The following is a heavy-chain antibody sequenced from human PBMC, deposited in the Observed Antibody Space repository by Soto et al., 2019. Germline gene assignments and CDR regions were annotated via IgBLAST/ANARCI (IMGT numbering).Heavy chain of an antibody. CDR1: GGIFSTYA. Sequence: QVQLVQSGAEVKKPGSSVKVSCKASGGIFSTYAISWLRQAPGKGLEWMGGMIPLFGTPNYAQRFQGRVTITSDESTSTAYMELSRLRSEDTAVYSCARDRDAYGSVNYYNRIDFWGQVTLVTVSS. D-gene: IGHD3-10*01. V-gene: IGHV1-69*01. CDR3: ARDRDAYGSVNYYNRIDF. J-gene: IGHJ4*02. CDR2: MIPLFGTP.